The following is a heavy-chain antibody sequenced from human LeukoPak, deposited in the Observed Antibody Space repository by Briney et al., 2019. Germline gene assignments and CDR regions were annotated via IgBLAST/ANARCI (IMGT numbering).Heavy chain of an antibody. J-gene: IGHJ3*02. Sequence: PSETLSLTCAVYGGSFSGYYWSWIRQPPGKGLEWIGEINHSGSTNYNPSLKSRVTISVDTSKNQFSLKLSSVTAADTAVYYCARGDTTVTILSQRSRKHAFDIWGQGTMVTVSS. CDR2: INHSGST. V-gene: IGHV4-34*01. D-gene: IGHD4-17*01. CDR1: GGSFSGYY. CDR3: ARGDTTVTILSQRSRKHAFDI.